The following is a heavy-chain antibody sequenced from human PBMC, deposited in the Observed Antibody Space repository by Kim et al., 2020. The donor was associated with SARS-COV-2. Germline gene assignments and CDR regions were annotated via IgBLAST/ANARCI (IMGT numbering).Heavy chain of an antibody. Sequence: SETLSLTCTVSGGSISSYYWSWIRQPPGKGLEWIGYIYYTGSTNYNPSLESRVTISVDTSTNQFSLNLNSVTAADTALYYCARHKAGYGRDWYFDLCGRG. J-gene: IGHJ2*01. CDR3: ARHKAGYGRDWYFDL. V-gene: IGHV4-59*08. CDR1: GGSISSYY. D-gene: IGHD5-18*01. CDR2: IYYTGST.